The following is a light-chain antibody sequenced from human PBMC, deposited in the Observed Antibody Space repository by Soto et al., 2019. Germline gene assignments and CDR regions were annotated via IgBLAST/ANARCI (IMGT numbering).Light chain of an antibody. Sequence: EIVMTQSPATLSVSPGERATLSCRASQSVSSNLAWYQQKPGQAPRLLIYGASTRATGIPARFSGSGSGTEFTLPISSLQSEDFAVSYCQQYNNWPALTFGGGTKVEIK. J-gene: IGKJ4*01. CDR2: GAS. CDR1: QSVSSN. V-gene: IGKV3-15*01. CDR3: QQYNNWPALT.